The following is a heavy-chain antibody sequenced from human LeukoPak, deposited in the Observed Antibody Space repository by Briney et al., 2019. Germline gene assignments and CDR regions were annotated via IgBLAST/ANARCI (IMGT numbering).Heavy chain of an antibody. CDR3: ARDGEQQLPDY. V-gene: IGHV1-3*01. D-gene: IGHD6-13*01. Sequence: ASVKVSCKASGYTFTNYGISWVRQAPGQRLEWMGWINAGNGNTKYSQKFQGRVTITRDTSASTAYMELSSLRSEDTAVYYCARDGEQQLPDYWGQGTLVTVSS. J-gene: IGHJ4*02. CDR2: INAGNGNT. CDR1: GYTFTNYG.